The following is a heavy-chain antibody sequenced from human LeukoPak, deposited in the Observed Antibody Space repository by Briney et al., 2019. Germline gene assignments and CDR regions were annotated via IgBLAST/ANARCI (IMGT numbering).Heavy chain of an antibody. CDR1: GFTFSSYW. D-gene: IGHD1/OR15-1a*01. Sequence: GGSLRLSCAASGFTFSSYWMHWVRQDPSKGLVWVSRINIDGTSTACADSVKGRFTVSRDNAKNTLYLQMDSLRDEDTAVYFCVRDRGWNSFGYWGQGTLVTVSS. V-gene: IGHV3-74*01. CDR2: INIDGTST. J-gene: IGHJ4*02. CDR3: VRDRGWNSFGY.